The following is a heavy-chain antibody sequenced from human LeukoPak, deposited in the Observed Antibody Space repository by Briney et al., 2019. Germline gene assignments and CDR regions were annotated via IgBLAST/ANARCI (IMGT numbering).Heavy chain of an antibody. V-gene: IGHV4-39*07. CDR1: GGSVSSGTYY. D-gene: IGHD6-19*01. Sequence: ASETLSLTCTVSGGSVSSGTYYWSWIRQPPGEGLEWIGWENYYNVSLRSRVTISVDRSKNQFSLKLISVTAADTAVYFCARDSIAVAGIGYWGQGTLVTVSS. CDR2: WEN. CDR3: ARDSIAVAGIGY. J-gene: IGHJ4*02.